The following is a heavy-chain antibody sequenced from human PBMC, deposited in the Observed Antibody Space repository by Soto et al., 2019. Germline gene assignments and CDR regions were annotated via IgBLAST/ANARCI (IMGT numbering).Heavy chain of an antibody. Sequence: QVQLVQSGAEVKKPGASVKVSCKASGYTFTSYYMHWVRQAPGQGLEWMGIINPSGGSTSYAQKFQGRVTMTRETSTSTVYMELRSLRSEDTAVYYCARDQGLVVSSLSGMDVWGQGTTVTVSS. J-gene: IGHJ6*02. V-gene: IGHV1-46*01. D-gene: IGHD2-8*02. CDR2: INPSGGST. CDR3: ARDQGLVVSSLSGMDV. CDR1: GYTFTSYY.